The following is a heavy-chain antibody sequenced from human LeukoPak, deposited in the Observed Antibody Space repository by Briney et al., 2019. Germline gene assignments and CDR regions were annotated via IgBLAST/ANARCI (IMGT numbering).Heavy chain of an antibody. D-gene: IGHD3-16*01. V-gene: IGHV3-7*01. CDR2: IKQDGSEK. J-gene: IGHJ6*03. CDR1: GFSFSSYG. Sequence: PGRSLRLSCAASGFSFSSYGMHWVRQAPGKGLEWVANIKQDGSEKYYVDSVKGRFTISRDNAKNSLYLQMNSLRAEDTAVYYCARLGARAWDYYYYYMDVWGKGTTVTVSS. CDR3: ARLGARAWDYYYYYMDV.